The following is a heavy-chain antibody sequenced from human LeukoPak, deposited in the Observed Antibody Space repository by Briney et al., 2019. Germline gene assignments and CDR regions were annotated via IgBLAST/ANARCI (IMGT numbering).Heavy chain of an antibody. CDR2: IYASGST. Sequence: SETLSLTCTVSGGSISSYYWSWIRQPAGKGLEWIGRIYASGSTNYNPSLKGRVTISIDTSKNQFSLKLSSVTAADTAVYYCARVLSASGIVSYYFDYWGQGTLVTVSS. V-gene: IGHV4-4*07. CDR3: ARVLSASGIVSYYFDY. CDR1: GGSISSYY. J-gene: IGHJ4*02. D-gene: IGHD1-26*01.